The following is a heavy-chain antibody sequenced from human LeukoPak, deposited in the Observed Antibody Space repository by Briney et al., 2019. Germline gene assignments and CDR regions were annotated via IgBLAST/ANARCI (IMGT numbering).Heavy chain of an antibody. CDR2: ISAYNGNT. Sequence: ASVKVSCKASGYTFTSYGISWVRQAPGQGLEWMGWISAYNGNTNYAQKLQGRVTMTTDTSTSTAYMELRSLRSDDTAVYYCARDLSAIGSYYGLETTVDYWGQGTLVTVSS. J-gene: IGHJ4*02. CDR3: ARDLSAIGSYYGLETTVDY. V-gene: IGHV1-18*01. CDR1: GYTFTSYG. D-gene: IGHD1-26*01.